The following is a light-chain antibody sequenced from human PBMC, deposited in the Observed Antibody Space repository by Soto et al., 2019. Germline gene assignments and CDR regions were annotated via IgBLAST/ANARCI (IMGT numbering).Light chain of an antibody. CDR3: QQYSSFST. Sequence: DIQMTQSPSTLSGSVGDRVTITCRASQTISSWLAWYQQKPGKAPKLLIYKASTLKSGVPSRFSGSGSGTEFTLTISSLQPDDFATYYCQQYSSFSTFGQGTKVELK. CDR2: KAS. V-gene: IGKV1-5*03. J-gene: IGKJ1*01. CDR1: QTISSW.